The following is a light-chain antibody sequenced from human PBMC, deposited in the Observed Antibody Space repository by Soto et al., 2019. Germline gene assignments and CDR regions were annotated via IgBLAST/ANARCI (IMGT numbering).Light chain of an antibody. CDR2: DVS. Sequence: QSVLTQPRSVSGSPGQSVTISCTGTSSDVGGYDFVSWYQQHPGKAPKLMIHDVSKRPSGVPDRFSGSKSGNSASLTISGLQAEDQADYYCCSYAGSYNLGVFGGGTKVTVL. V-gene: IGLV2-11*01. J-gene: IGLJ3*02. CDR3: CSYAGSYNLGV. CDR1: SSDVGGYDF.